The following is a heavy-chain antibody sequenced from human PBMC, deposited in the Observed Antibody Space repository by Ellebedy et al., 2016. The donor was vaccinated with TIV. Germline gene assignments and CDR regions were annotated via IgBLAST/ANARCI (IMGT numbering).Heavy chain of an antibody. CDR3: ARDLPMVLVPWYFDS. CDR1: GDSMNTYY. V-gene: IGHV4-59*01. D-gene: IGHD4/OR15-4a*01. J-gene: IGHJ4*02. Sequence: SETLSLXCTVSGDSMNTYYWNWIRQPPGKGLEWIGYMHSSGSTSYNPSLKSRVSMSVDPSKNQFSLKLTSVTTADTAIYYCARDLPMVLVPWYFDSWGQGTLVSVSS. CDR2: MHSSGST.